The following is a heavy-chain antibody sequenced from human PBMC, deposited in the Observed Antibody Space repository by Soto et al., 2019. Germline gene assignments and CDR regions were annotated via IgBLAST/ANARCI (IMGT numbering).Heavy chain of an antibody. V-gene: IGHV1-69*13. D-gene: IGHD6-13*01. Sequence: ASVKVSGKASGGSFSSYAISWERQAPGQGLEWRGVIIPIVGTGNYAQNFQGRVTITADESTSTAYTELSSLRSEATAMYCCARDLRAAGRHGMGVCGQVSTVTV. CDR1: GGSFSSYA. CDR2: IIPIVGTG. CDR3: ARDLRAAGRHGMGV. J-gene: IGHJ6*02.